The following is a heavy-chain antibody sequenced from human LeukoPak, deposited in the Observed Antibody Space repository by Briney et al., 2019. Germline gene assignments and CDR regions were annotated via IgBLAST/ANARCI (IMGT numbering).Heavy chain of an antibody. CDR1: GGSFSGYY. Sequence: SETLSLTCAVYGGSFSGYYWSWTRQPPGKGLEWIGEINHSGSTNYNSSLKSRVTISVDTSKNQFSLKLSSVTAADTAVYYCARGNYYYYYGMDVWGQGTTVTVSS. CDR2: INHSGST. CDR3: ARGNYYYYYGMDV. V-gene: IGHV4-34*01. J-gene: IGHJ6*02.